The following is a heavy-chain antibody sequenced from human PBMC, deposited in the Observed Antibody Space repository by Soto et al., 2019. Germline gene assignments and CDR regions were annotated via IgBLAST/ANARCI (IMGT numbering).Heavy chain of an antibody. J-gene: IGHJ4*02. CDR1: GYTFTTYA. D-gene: IGHD6-13*01. CDR2: INAGNGAT. V-gene: IGHV1-3*01. Sequence: ASVKVSCKASGYTFTTYAMHWVRQAPGQRLEWMGWINAGNGATKYSQNFQDRGTIARDTSANTAFMELSSLRSEDTAVYYCARGSAAAGPYYFDYWAQGTLVTVSS. CDR3: ARGSAAAGPYYFDY.